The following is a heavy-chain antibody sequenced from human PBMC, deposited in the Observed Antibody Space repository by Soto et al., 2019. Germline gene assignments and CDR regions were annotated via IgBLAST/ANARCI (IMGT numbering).Heavy chain of an antibody. CDR1: GGSISSGGYY. V-gene: IGHV4-31*03. Sequence: SETLSLTCTVSGGSISSGGYYWSWIRQHPGKGLEWIGYIYYSGSTYYNPSLKSRVTISVDTSKNQFPLKLSSVTAADTAVYYCARDSYYDSSGYPSFDYWGQGTLVTVSS. D-gene: IGHD3-22*01. CDR3: ARDSYYDSSGYPSFDY. J-gene: IGHJ4*02. CDR2: IYYSGST.